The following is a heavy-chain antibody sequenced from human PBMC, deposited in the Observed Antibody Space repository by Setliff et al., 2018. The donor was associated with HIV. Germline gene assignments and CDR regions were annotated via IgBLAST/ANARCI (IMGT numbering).Heavy chain of an antibody. J-gene: IGHJ2*01. V-gene: IGHV4-4*07. CDR1: GASISSQY. Sequence: PSETLSLTCIVSGASISSQYWSWIRQPAGKGLEWIGRVTVNGATEYNPSLQSRVTISVDTSENQFSLKVTSVTAADTATYYCSRGPPFDRWGRGTLVTVSS. CDR3: SRGPPFDR. CDR2: VTVNGAT.